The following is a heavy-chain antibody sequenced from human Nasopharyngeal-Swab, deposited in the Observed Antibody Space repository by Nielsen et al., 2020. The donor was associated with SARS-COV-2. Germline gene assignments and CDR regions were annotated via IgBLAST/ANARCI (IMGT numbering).Heavy chain of an antibody. J-gene: IGHJ4*02. Sequence: SETLSLTCTVSGGSISSRSSYWGWIRQPPGKGLEWIGSIYYSGSTYYTASLKSRVTISVDTSKNQFSLKLRSVTAADTAVYYCARHPQYYYDSSAYIDYWGQGTLVTVSS. V-gene: IGHV4-39*01. CDR1: GGSISSRSSY. CDR3: ARHPQYYYDSSAYIDY. CDR2: IYYSGST. D-gene: IGHD3-22*01.